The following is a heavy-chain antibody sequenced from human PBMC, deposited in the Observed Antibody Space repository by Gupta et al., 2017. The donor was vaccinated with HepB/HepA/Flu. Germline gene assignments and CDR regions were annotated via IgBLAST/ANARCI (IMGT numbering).Heavy chain of an antibody. J-gene: IGHJ4*02. CDR1: GFLFSSYW. V-gene: IGHV3-7*01. CDR3: TREPVYDFWSGYLD. D-gene: IGHD3-3*01. Sequence: EVYLVESGGGVVQPGGSLRLSCAASGFLFSSYWITWVRQAPGKGPEWVANIRQDGSERNYADSVKGRFTISRDNAKKSVYLLMTGLRAEDTAVYYCTREPVYDFWSGYLDWGQGTPVTVSS. CDR2: IRQDGSER.